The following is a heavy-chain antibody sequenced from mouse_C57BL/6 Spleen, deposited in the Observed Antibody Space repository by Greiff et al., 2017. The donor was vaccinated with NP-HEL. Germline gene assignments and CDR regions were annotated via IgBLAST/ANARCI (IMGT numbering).Heavy chain of an antibody. D-gene: IGHD2-1*01. V-gene: IGHV1-20*01. J-gene: IGHJ2*01. CDR2: INPYNGDT. CDR3: ARDWGNYGYFDY. CDR1: GYSFTGYF. Sequence: EVKLEESGPELVKPGDSVKISCKASGYSFTGYFMNWVMQSHGKSLEWIGRINPYNGDTFYNQKFKGKATLTVDKSSSTAHMELRSLTSEDSAVYYCARDWGNYGYFDYWGQGTTLTVSS.